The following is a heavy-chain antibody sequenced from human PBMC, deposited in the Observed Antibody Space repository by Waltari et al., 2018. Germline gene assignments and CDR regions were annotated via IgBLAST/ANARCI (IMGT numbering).Heavy chain of an antibody. V-gene: IGHV1-2*06. CDR1: GYTLTSYY. J-gene: IGHJ5*02. CDR3: ARESAFSTSWYPGFDP. CDR2: INPNSGDT. Sequence: QVQLVQSGAEVKKPGASVKVSCKASGYTLTSYYMHWVRQAPGQGLGWMGRINPNSGDTNYARKWQDRVTMTRDTSVNTAYMFVGRLTSDDTAVYFCARESAFSTSWYPGFDPWGQGTLVTVAS. D-gene: IGHD2-2*01.